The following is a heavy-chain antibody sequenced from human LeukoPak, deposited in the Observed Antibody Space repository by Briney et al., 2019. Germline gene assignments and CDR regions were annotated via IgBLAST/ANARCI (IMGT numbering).Heavy chain of an antibody. Sequence: PSETLSLTCTVSGDSISNSRHYWSWIRQPPGKGLEWIGYIYYSGSTNYNPSLKSRVTISVDTSKNQFSLKLSSVTAADTAVYYCARTTEAHSWRTRYYDYYMDVWGKGTTVTVSS. V-gene: IGHV4-61*01. J-gene: IGHJ6*03. CDR1: GDSISNSRHY. D-gene: IGHD6-13*01. CDR3: ARTTEAHSWRTRYYDYYMDV. CDR2: IYYSGST.